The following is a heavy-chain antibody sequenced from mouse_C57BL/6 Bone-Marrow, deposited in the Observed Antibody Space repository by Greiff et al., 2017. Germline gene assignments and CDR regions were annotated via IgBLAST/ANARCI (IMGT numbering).Heavy chain of an antibody. CDR3: TRTYYSGSSYYFDV. J-gene: IGHJ1*03. V-gene: IGHV1-15*01. D-gene: IGHD1-1*01. Sequence: QVQLQQSGAELVRPGASVTLSCKASGYTFTDYEMHWVKQTPVHGLEWIGAIDPETGGTAYNQKFKGKAILTADKSSSTAYMELRSLTSEDSAVYYGTRTYYSGSSYYFDVWGTGTTVTVSS. CDR1: GYTFTDYE. CDR2: IDPETGGT.